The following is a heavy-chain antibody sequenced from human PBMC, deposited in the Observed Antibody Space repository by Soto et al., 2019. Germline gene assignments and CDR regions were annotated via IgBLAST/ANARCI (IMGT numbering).Heavy chain of an antibody. CDR3: AGIDIVATIGNWEFDY. Sequence: SGRMALTSTDYRGFISSYKWSWTRQHQKKGLEWIAYIYYSGSTNYTPSLKSRVTISVDTSKNQFSLKLSSVTAADTALFFCAGIDIVATIGNWEFDYSGQGTLVTVSS. V-gene: IGHV4-59*01. CDR1: RGFISSYK. CDR2: IYYSGST. D-gene: IGHD5-12*01. J-gene: IGHJ4*02.